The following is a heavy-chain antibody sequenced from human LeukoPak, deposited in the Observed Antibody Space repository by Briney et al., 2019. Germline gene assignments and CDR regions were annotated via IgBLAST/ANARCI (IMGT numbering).Heavy chain of an antibody. CDR1: GYTFTSYY. CDR3: AREGVCSSTSCYYYYYMDV. Sequence: ASVKVSCKASGYTFTSYYMHWVRQAPGQGLEWMGIINPSGGSTSYAQKFQGRVTMTRDMSTSTVYMELSSLRSEDTAVYYCAREGVCSSTSCYYYYYMDVWGKGTTVTVSS. V-gene: IGHV1-46*01. J-gene: IGHJ6*03. D-gene: IGHD2-2*01. CDR2: INPSGGST.